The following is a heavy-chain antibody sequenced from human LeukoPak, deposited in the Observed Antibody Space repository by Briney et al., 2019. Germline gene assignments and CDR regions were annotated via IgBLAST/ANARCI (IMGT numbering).Heavy chain of an antibody. CDR3: AKDSDSWYGFDY. J-gene: IGHJ4*02. CDR1: GFTFSSYA. Sequence: GGSLRLSCAASGFTFSSYAMSWVRQAPGKGLEWVSAISGSGGSTYYADSVKGRFTISGDNSKNTLYLQMNSLRAEDTAVYYCAKDSDSWYGFDYWGQGTLVTVSS. CDR2: ISGSGGST. V-gene: IGHV3-23*01. D-gene: IGHD6-13*01.